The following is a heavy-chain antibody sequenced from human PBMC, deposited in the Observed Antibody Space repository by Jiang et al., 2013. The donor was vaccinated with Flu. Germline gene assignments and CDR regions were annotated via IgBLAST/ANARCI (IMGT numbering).Heavy chain of an antibody. J-gene: IGHJ5*02. CDR1: GGSISSYY. CDR3: AREEEYYDSSGYYLWFDP. CDR2: IYYSGST. D-gene: IGHD3-22*01. V-gene: IGHV4-59*01. Sequence: LLKPSETLSLTCTVSGGSISSYYWSWIRQPPGKGLEWIGYIYYSGSTNYNPSLKSRVTISVDTSKNQFSLKLSSVTAADTAVYYCAREEEYYDSSGYYLWFDPWGQGTL.